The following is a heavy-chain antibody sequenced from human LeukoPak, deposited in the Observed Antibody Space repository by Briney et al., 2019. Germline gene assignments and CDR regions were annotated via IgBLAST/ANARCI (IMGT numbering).Heavy chain of an antibody. D-gene: IGHD3-22*01. CDR1: GGTFKNYA. V-gene: IGHV1-69*13. CDR3: ASQGAIDSSGYYYLDY. CDR2: IIPIFGTA. Sequence: SVKVSCKASGGTFKNYAISWVRQAPGQGLEWMGGIIPIFGTANYAQKFQGRVTITADESTSTAYMELSSLRSEDTAVYYCASQGAIDSSGYYYLDYWGQGTLVTVSS. J-gene: IGHJ4*02.